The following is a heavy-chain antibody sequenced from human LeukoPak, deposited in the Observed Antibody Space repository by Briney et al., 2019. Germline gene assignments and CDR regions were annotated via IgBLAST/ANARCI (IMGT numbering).Heavy chain of an antibody. CDR3: ARVGDTYYYDSSGYYYFDY. J-gene: IGHJ4*02. V-gene: IGHV1-24*01. D-gene: IGHD3-22*01. CDR2: FDPEDGET. CDR1: GYTLNELS. Sequence: GASVKVSCKVSGYTLNELSMHWVRQAPGKGLEWMGGFDPEDGETIYAQKFQGRVTMTEDTSTDTAYMELSSLRSEDTAVYYCARVGDTYYYDSSGYYYFDYWGQGTLVTVSS.